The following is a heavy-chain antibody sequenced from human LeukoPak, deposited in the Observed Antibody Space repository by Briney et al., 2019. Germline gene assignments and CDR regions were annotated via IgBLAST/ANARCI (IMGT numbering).Heavy chain of an antibody. CDR1: GFTFSNYA. Sequence: GGSLRLSCAASGFTFSNYAMSWVRQAPGKGLEWVSAIGSSGGPTYYANSVKGRFTISRDNSKNTLYLHMNSLSAEDTAVYYCAKDIDHGDYVVYWGQGTLVTVSS. CDR3: AKDIDHGDYVVY. D-gene: IGHD4-17*01. V-gene: IGHV3-23*01. CDR2: IGSSGGPT. J-gene: IGHJ4*02.